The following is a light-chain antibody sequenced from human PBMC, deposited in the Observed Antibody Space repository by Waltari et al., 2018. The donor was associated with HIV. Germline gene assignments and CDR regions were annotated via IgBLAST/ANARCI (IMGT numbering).Light chain of an antibody. J-gene: IGLJ3*02. Sequence: FELTQPPSVSVSPGQTARITCPGDALPKQFAYWYQQKPGQAPVLIIYQDTERPAGIPERFSGSSSGTRVTLTVSGVQAEDEADYYCQSADSSGTWVFGGGTKLTVL. CDR1: ALPKQF. CDR2: QDT. V-gene: IGLV3-25*03. CDR3: QSADSSGTWV.